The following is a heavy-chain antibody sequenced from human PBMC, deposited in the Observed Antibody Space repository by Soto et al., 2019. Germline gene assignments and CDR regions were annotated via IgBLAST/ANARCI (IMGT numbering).Heavy chain of an antibody. CDR3: ARSLYSYGPKFDS. Sequence: SETLSLTCTVSGGSISSYYLSWIRQAPGKGLEWIGYIYYSGSTNYNPSLKSRVTISVDTSKNQFSLKLSSVTAADTAVYYCARSLYSYGPKFDSWGQGTLVTVSS. CDR1: GGSISSYY. J-gene: IGHJ4*02. CDR2: IYYSGST. D-gene: IGHD5-18*01. V-gene: IGHV4-59*08.